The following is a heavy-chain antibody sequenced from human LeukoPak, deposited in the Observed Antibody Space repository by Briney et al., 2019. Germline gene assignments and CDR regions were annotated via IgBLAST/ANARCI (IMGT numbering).Heavy chain of an antibody. V-gene: IGHV3-30*02. J-gene: IGHJ4*02. CDR2: IRYDGSNK. Sequence: GGSLRLSCAASGFTFSSYGMHWVRQAPGKGLEWVAFIRYDGSNKYYADSVKGRFTISRDNSKNTLYLQMNSLRAEDTAVYYCARQYYHDSSGYPFDYWGQGTLVTVSS. CDR1: GFTFSSYG. CDR3: ARQYYHDSSGYPFDY. D-gene: IGHD3-22*01.